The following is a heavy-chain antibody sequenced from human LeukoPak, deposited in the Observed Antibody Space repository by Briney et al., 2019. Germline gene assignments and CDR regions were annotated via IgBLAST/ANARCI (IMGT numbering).Heavy chain of an antibody. Sequence: GGSLRLSCAASGLTFSSHWMHWVRQAPGKGPVWVSRITNDGSSTTYADSVKGRFTISRDNAKNSLYLQMNSLRAEDTAVYYCARQQQRATADAFDIWGKGKRVTVSS. CDR1: GLTFSSHW. J-gene: IGHJ3*02. D-gene: IGHD6-13*01. CDR3: ARQQQRATADAFDI. V-gene: IGHV3-74*01. CDR2: ITNDGSST.